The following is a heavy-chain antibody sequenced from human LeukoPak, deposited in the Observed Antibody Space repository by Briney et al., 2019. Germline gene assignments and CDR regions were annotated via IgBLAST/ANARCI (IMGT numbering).Heavy chain of an antibody. D-gene: IGHD2-2*01. Sequence: PGGSLRLSCAASGFTFSSYAMSWVRRAPGKGLEWVSAISGSGGSTYYADSVKGRFAISGDNSKNTLYLQMNSLRAEDTAVYYCAKSSYYCSSTSCYDPYYYGMDVWGQGTTVTVSS. CDR1: GFTFSSYA. CDR2: ISGSGGST. J-gene: IGHJ6*02. CDR3: AKSSYYCSSTSCYDPYYYGMDV. V-gene: IGHV3-23*01.